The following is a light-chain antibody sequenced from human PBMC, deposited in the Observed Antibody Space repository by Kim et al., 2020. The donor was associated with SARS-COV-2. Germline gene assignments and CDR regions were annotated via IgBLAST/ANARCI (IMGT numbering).Light chain of an antibody. Sequence: TSVGDRVTITCRANQGISSYLGCYQQKPEKAPKLLIYAASTLQSGVPSRFSGTGSGTEFTLSISSLQPEDFATYYCQQLNNYSFTFGPGTKMDIK. CDR1: QGISSY. V-gene: IGKV1-9*01. CDR3: QQLNNYSFT. J-gene: IGKJ3*01. CDR2: AAS.